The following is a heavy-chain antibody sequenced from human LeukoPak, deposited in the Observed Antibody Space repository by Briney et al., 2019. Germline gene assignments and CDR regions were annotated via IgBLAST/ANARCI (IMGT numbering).Heavy chain of an antibody. CDR2: IKQDGSEK. V-gene: IGHV3-7*03. CDR3: ARDVSLGYCSSTSCFTTAWDV. J-gene: IGHJ6*04. Sequence: GGSLRLSCAASGFTFSSYWMSWARQAPGKGLEWVANIKQDGSEKYYVDSVKGRFTISRDNAKNSLYLQMNSLRAEDTAVYYCARDVSLGYCSSTSCFTTAWDVWGKGTTVTVSS. D-gene: IGHD2-2*01. CDR1: GFTFSSYW.